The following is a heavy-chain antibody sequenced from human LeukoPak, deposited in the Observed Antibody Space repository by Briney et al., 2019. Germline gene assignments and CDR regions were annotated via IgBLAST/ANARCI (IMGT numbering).Heavy chain of an antibody. Sequence: SGGSLRLSCAASGFTFTTYGMSWVRQAPGKGLEWVANIKQDGSEKYYVDSVKGRFTISRDNAKNSVYLQMNSLRAEDTAVYYCARQLGGSGSYWGQGTLVTVSS. J-gene: IGHJ4*02. V-gene: IGHV3-7*01. D-gene: IGHD3-10*01. CDR1: GFTFTTYG. CDR2: IKQDGSEK. CDR3: ARQLGGSGSY.